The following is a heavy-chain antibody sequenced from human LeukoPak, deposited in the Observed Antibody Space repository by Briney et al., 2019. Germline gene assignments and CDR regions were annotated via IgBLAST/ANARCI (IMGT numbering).Heavy chain of an antibody. D-gene: IGHD5-24*01. CDR3: ARDGYTGGYFDY. Sequence: PSETLSLTCTVSGDSISSGDYYGSWIRQPAGRGLEWIGRISSSGSTNYNPSLKSRVTISVDTSKNQFSLKLSSVTAADTAVYFCARDGYTGGYFDYWGQGTLVTVSS. CDR2: ISSSGST. J-gene: IGHJ4*02. CDR1: GDSISSGDYY. V-gene: IGHV4-61*02.